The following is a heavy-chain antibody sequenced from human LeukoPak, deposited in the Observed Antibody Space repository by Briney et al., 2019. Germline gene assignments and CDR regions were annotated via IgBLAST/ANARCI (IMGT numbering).Heavy chain of an antibody. D-gene: IGHD3-22*01. CDR2: INWNGGST. J-gene: IGHJ4*02. CDR3: ARWYYDSSGRTLYYFDY. CDR1: GFTFDDYG. Sequence: GGSLRLSCAASGFTFDDYGVSWVRQAPGKGLEWVSGINWNGGSTGYADSVKGRFTISRDNAKNSLYLQMNSLRAEDTALYYCARWYYDSSGRTLYYFDYWGQGTLVTVSS. V-gene: IGHV3-20*04.